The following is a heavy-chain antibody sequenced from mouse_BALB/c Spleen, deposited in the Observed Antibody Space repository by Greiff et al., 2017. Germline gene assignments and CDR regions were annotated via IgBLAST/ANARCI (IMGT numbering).Heavy chain of an antibody. D-gene: IGHD1-2*01. V-gene: IGHV7-3*02. J-gene: IGHJ2*01. CDR1: GFTFTDYY. CDR2: IRNKANGYTT. Sequence: EVQGVESGGGLVQPGGSLRLSCATSGFTFTDYYMSWVRQPPGKALEWLGFIRNKANGYTTEYSASVKGRFTISRDNSQSILYLQMNTLGAEDSATYYCARDGGDYHRYGYWGQSTPLTISS. CDR3: ARDGGDYHRYGY.